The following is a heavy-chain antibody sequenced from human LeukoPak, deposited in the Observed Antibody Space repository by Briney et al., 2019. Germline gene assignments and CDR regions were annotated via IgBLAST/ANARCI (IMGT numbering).Heavy chain of an antibody. V-gene: IGHV1-18*01. J-gene: IGHJ6*02. CDR2: ISAYNGNT. CDR3: ARSPLYGDYVRNGMDV. CDR1: GYTFTSYG. Sequence: ASVKVSCKASGYTFTSYGISWVRQAPGQGLEWMGWISAYNGNTYYAQKLQGRVTMTTDTSTSTAYMELRSLRSDDTAVYYCARSPLYGDYVRNGMDVWGQGSTVTVSS. D-gene: IGHD4-17*01.